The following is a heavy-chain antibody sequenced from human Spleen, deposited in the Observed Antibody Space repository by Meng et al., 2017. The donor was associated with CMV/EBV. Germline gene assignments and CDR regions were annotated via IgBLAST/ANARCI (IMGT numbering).Heavy chain of an antibody. D-gene: IGHD5-18*01. J-gene: IGHJ4*02. CDR2: IYTSGST. Sequence: QVPLRESGPGLVKPSETLSFTCTVSGGSISSYYWSWIRQPAGKGLEWIGRIYTSGSTNYNPSLKSRVTMSVDTSKNQFSLKLSSVTAADTAVYYCARGADTAMVVSVPEFDYWGQGTLVTVSS. CDR1: GGSISSYY. V-gene: IGHV4-4*07. CDR3: ARGADTAMVVSVPEFDY.